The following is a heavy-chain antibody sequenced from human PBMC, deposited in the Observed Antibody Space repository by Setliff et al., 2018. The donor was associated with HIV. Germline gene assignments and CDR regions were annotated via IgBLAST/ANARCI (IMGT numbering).Heavy chain of an antibody. CDR1: GGSINKSY. CDR2: IYTNERT. Sequence: PSETLSLTCTVSGGSINKSYWNWIRQSPGKGLEWIGYIYTNERTNYNPPLKSRVTISIGTSKNQFFLKLSSVTAEDTAVYYCARRGAFASGWAGDWFAPWGQGTLVTVSS. D-gene: IGHD6-19*01. CDR3: ARRGAFASGWAGDWFAP. J-gene: IGHJ5*02. V-gene: IGHV4-4*09.